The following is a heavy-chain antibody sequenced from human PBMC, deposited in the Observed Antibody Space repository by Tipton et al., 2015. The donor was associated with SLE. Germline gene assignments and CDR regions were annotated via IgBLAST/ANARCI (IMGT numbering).Heavy chain of an antibody. CDR2: IKQDGSEK. CDR3: ARDRGDCSGGSCYPSGMDV. D-gene: IGHD2-15*01. CDR1: GFTFSSYS. J-gene: IGHJ6*02. V-gene: IGHV3-7*01. Sequence: SLRLSCAASGFTFSSYSMNWVRQAPGKGLEWVADIKQDGSEKYYVDSVKGRFTISRDNAKNSLYLQMNSLRAEDTAVYYCARDRGDCSGGSCYPSGMDVWGQGTTVTVSS.